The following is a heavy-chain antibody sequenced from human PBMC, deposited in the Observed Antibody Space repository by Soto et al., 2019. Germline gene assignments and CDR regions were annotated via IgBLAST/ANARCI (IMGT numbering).Heavy chain of an antibody. J-gene: IGHJ4*02. CDR1: GFTFSGYW. CDR3: VRDQDYGDY. Sequence: EVQLVESGGGLVQPGGSLRLSCVASGFTFSGYWMAWVRQAPGKGLEWLANINRDGTEQYYVDSVKGRFTISRDNSKNSLHLQMNSLRAEDTAVYYCVRDQDYGDYCGQGTLVTVSS. V-gene: IGHV3-7*01. CDR2: INRDGTEQ.